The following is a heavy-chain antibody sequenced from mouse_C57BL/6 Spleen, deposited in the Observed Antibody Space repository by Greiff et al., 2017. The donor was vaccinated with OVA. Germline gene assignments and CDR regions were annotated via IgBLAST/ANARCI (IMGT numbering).Heavy chain of an antibody. Sequence: QVQLQQPGAELVKPGASVKLSCKASGYTFTSYWMQWVKQRPGQGLEWIGEIDPSDSYTNYNQKFKGKATLTVDTSSSTAYMQLSSLTSEDSAVYYCARRTYSLYYAMDYWGQGTSVTVSS. D-gene: IGHD5-1*01. J-gene: IGHJ4*01. CDR3: ARRTYSLYYAMDY. V-gene: IGHV1-50*01. CDR1: GYTFTSYW. CDR2: IDPSDSYT.